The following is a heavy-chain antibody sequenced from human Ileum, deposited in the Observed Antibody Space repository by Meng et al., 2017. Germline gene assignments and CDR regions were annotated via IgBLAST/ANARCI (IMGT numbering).Heavy chain of an antibody. CDR3: ARDPRDGHRGTLDY. CDR1: GFTHSSYE. CDR2: ISHTGDII. D-gene: IGHD2-8*01. J-gene: IGHJ4*02. Sequence: GGSLRLCCTASGFTHSSYEINWVRQAPGKGLEWISYISHTGDIIYYADSVKGRFTISRDNAKNSLYLQMNSLRAEDTAVYYCARDPRDGHRGTLDYWGQGTLVTVSS. V-gene: IGHV3-48*03.